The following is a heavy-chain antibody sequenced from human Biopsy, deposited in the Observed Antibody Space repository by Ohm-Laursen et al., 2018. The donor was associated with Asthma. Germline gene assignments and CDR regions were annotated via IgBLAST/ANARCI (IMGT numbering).Heavy chain of an antibody. CDR1: GDTLTERS. D-gene: IGHD1-1*01. CDR2: FDIEDGEA. J-gene: IGHJ4*02. V-gene: IGHV1-24*01. Sequence: ASVKVSCKVSGDTLTERSIHWVRQAPGKGLEWMGGFDIEDGEASYAQKFKGRVTLTVDPSTDTVYMEVSSLRSDDTAVYYCATVLWNPQKDYDYWGQGTLVTASS. CDR3: ATVLWNPQKDYDY.